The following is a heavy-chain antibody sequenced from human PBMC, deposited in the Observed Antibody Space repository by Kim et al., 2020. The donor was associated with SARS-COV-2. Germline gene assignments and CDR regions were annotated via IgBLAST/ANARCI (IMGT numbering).Heavy chain of an antibody. Sequence: GGSLRLSCAASGFTFSGSAMHWVRQASGKGLEWVGRIRSKANSYATAYAASVKGRFTISRDDSKNTAYLQMNSLKTEDTAVYYCTRHAHDILTGTNDAFDIWGQGTMVTVSS. D-gene: IGHD3-9*01. CDR1: GFTFSGSA. J-gene: IGHJ3*02. CDR3: TRHAHDILTGTNDAFDI. CDR2: IRSKANSYAT. V-gene: IGHV3-73*01.